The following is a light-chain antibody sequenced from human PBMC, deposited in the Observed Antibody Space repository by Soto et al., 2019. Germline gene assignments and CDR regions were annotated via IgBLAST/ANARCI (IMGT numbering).Light chain of an antibody. CDR3: SSYEGSNNLV. V-gene: IGLV2-8*01. Sequence: QSALTQPPSASGSPGQSVTISCTGTSSDVGGYNYVSWYQQHPGKAPKLMIYEVSKRPSGVPDRFSGSKSSNTASLTVSGLQAEDEADYYCSSYEGSNNLVFGTGTKVTVL. CDR2: EVS. CDR1: SSDVGGYNY. J-gene: IGLJ1*01.